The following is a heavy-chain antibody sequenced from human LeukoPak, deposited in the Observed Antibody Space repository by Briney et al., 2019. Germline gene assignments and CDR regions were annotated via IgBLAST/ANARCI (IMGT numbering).Heavy chain of an antibody. Sequence: GASVKVSCKASGYTFTSYGISWVRQAPGQGLEWMGWISAYNGNTNYAQKLQGRVTMTTDTSTSTAYMELRILRSDDTAVYYCARAYLNDYSNYFDYWGQGTLVTVSS. CDR3: ARAYLNDYSNYFDY. D-gene: IGHD4-11*01. CDR2: ISAYNGNT. J-gene: IGHJ4*02. V-gene: IGHV1-18*01. CDR1: GYTFTSYG.